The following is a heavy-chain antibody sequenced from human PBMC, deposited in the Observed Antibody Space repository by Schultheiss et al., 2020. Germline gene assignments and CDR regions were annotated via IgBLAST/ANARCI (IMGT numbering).Heavy chain of an antibody. CDR2: ISSSSTYI. CDR3: ARAPLAAAGTFYYYYGMDV. D-gene: IGHD6-13*01. J-gene: IGHJ6*04. Sequence: GGSLRLSCAASGFTFSSYSMNWVRQAPGKGLEWVSSISSSSTYIYYADSVKGRFTISRDNAKNSLYLQMNSLRAEDTAVYYCARAPLAAAGTFYYYYGMDVWGKGTTVTVSS. CDR1: GFTFSSYS. V-gene: IGHV3-21*01.